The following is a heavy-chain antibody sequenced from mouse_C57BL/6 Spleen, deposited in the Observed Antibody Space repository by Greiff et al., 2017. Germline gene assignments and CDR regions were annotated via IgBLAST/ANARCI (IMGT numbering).Heavy chain of an antibody. D-gene: IGHD2-2*01. V-gene: IGHV3-1*01. CDR2: ISYSGST. CDR1: GYSITSGYD. J-gene: IGHJ4*01. CDR3: ARDNGYDGMDY. Sequence: EVQLQQSGPGMVKPSQSLSLTCTVTGYSITSGYDWHWIRHFPGNKLEWMGYISYSGSTNYNPSLKSRISITHDTSKNHFFLKLNSVTTEDTATYYCARDNGYDGMDYWGQGTSVTVSS.